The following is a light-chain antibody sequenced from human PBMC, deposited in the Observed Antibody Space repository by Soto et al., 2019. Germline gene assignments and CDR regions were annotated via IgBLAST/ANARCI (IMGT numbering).Light chain of an antibody. CDR1: QSVSIL. J-gene: IGKJ5*01. CDR3: QQRSNWPPIT. V-gene: IGKV3-11*01. CDR2: GAT. Sequence: EIVKTQSPSTLTVSPGERPTLSCRASQSVSILLAWYQQKPGQAPRLLIHGATTRATGIPARFSGSGSGTDFTLTISSLEPEDFAVYYCQQRSNWPPITFGQGTRLEI.